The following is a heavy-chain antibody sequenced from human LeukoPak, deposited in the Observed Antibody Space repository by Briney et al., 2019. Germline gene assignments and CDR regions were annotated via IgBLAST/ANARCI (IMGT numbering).Heavy chain of an antibody. D-gene: IGHD1-1*01. V-gene: IGHV4-34*01. CDR2: INHSGST. Sequence: KTSETLSLTCAVYGGSFSGYCWIWIRQPSGKGLEWIGEINHSGSTNYNPSLKSRVTISVDTSKNQFSLKLSSVTAADTAVYYCARGSWKRRVRYYFDYWGQGTLVTVSS. CDR3: ARGSWKRRVRYYFDY. CDR1: GGSFSGYC. J-gene: IGHJ4*02.